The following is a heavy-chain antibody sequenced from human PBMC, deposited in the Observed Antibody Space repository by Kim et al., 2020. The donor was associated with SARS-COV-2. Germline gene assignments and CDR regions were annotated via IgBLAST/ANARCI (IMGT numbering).Heavy chain of an antibody. J-gene: IGHJ5*02. CDR2: IYYSGST. D-gene: IGHD3-22*01. V-gene: IGHV4-39*01. Sequence: SETLSLTCTVSGGSISSSSYYWGWIRQPPGKGLEWIGSIYYSGSTYYNPSLKSRVTISVDTSKNQFSLKLSSVTAADTAVYYCARWMGDSSGYYYGLPQPWFDPWGQGTLVTVSS. CDR3: ARWMGDSSGYYYGLPQPWFDP. CDR1: GGSISSSSYY.